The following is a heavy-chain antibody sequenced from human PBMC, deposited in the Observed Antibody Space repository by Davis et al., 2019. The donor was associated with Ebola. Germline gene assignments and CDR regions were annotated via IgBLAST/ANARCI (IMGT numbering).Heavy chain of an antibody. Sequence: ASVKVSCKASGYTFTSYGISWVRQAPGQGLEWMGWINPNSGGTNYAQKFQGRVTITADESTSTAYMELSSLRSEDTAVYYCAGKTPGGAFDIWGQGTMVTVSS. V-gene: IGHV1-18*01. CDR2: INPNSGGT. D-gene: IGHD4-23*01. CDR1: GYTFTSYG. J-gene: IGHJ3*02. CDR3: AGKTPGGAFDI.